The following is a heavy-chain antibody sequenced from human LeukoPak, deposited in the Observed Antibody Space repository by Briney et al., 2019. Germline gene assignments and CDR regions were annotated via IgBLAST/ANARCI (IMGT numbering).Heavy chain of an antibody. V-gene: IGHV4-39*01. CDR1: GGSISSSSYY. J-gene: IGHJ4*02. Sequence: PSETLSLTCTVPGGSISSSSYYWGWIRQPPGKGLEWIGSIYYSGSTYYNPSLKSRVTISVDTSKNQFSLKLSSVTAADTAVYYCARQYSSSWSHHFDYWGQGTLVTVSS. CDR3: ARQYSSSWSHHFDY. CDR2: IYYSGST. D-gene: IGHD6-13*01.